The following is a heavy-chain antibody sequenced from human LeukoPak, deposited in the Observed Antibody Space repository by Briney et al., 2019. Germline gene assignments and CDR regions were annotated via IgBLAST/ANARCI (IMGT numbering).Heavy chain of an antibody. Sequence: SETLSLTCTVSGGSISSYYWSWIRQPPGKGLEWIGYIYYSGSTNYNPSLKSRVTISVDTSKNQFSLKLSSVTAADTAVYYCARKNDYSNYGDAFDIWGQGTMVTVSS. V-gene: IGHV4-59*01. CDR1: GGSISSYY. D-gene: IGHD4-11*01. CDR2: IYYSGST. CDR3: ARKNDYSNYGDAFDI. J-gene: IGHJ3*02.